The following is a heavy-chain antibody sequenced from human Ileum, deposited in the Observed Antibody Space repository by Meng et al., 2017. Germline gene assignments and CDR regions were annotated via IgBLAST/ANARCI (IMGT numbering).Heavy chain of an antibody. V-gene: IGHV3-30*04. CDR2: IKDDGSNK. CDR3: ASPPSEGDL. Sequence: VEWVVAGGGGVQPWMYLILSVSGSGFTCSGMAMPWVRPGPGQGLVWVAVIKDDGSNKHYADSVKGRFTISRDNSKNTLYLQMNSLRAEDTAVYYCASPPSEGDLWGRGTLVTVSS. CDR1: GFTCSGMA. D-gene: IGHD3-10*01. J-gene: IGHJ2*01.